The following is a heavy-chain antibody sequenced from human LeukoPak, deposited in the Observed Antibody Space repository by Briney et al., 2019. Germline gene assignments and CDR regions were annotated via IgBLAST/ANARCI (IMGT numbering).Heavy chain of an antibody. Sequence: GGSLRLSCAASGFTFSSYGMHWVRQAPGKGLEWVAFIRYDGSNKYYADSVKGRFTISRDNSKNTLYLQMNSLRAEDTAVYYCASRDYYGSGRYYLAYWGQGTLVTVSS. CDR1: GFTFSSYG. CDR2: IRYDGSNK. J-gene: IGHJ4*02. D-gene: IGHD3-10*01. V-gene: IGHV3-30*02. CDR3: ASRDYYGSGRYYLAY.